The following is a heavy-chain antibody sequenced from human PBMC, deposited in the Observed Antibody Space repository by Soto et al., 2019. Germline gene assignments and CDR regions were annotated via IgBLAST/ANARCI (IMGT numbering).Heavy chain of an antibody. J-gene: IGHJ4*02. V-gene: IGHV3-30*18. CDR2: ISYDGSNK. Sequence: QVQLVESGGGVVQPGRSLRLSCAASGFTFSSYGMHWVRQAPGKGLEWVAVISYDGSNKYYADSVKGRFTISRDNSKNTLYLQMNSLRAEDTAVYYCAKDITMIVVAWCFDYWGQGTLVTVSS. CDR3: AKDITMIVVAWCFDY. CDR1: GFTFSSYG. D-gene: IGHD3-22*01.